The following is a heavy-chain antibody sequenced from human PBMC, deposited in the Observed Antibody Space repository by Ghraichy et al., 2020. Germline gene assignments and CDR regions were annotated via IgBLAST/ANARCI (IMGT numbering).Heavy chain of an antibody. V-gene: IGHV3-53*01. CDR3: ARAAAMVTDPFDY. J-gene: IGHJ4*02. CDR2: IYSGGST. Sequence: GGSLRLSCAASGFTVSSNYMSWVRQAPGKGLEWVSVIYSGGSTYYADSVKGRFTISRDNSKNTLYLQMNSLRAEDTAVYYCARAAAMVTDPFDYWGQGTLVTVSS. CDR1: GFTVSSNY. D-gene: IGHD5-18*01.